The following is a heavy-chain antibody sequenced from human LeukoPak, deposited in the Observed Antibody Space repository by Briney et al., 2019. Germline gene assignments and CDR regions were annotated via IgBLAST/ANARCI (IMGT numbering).Heavy chain of an antibody. D-gene: IGHD3-22*01. J-gene: IGHJ4*02. CDR1: GGSFSGYY. CDR3: ARGLVRITMIVGAMGATYYFDY. CDR2: INHSGST. V-gene: IGHV4-34*01. Sequence: SETLSPTCAVYGGSFSGYYWSWIRQPPGKGLEWIGEINHSGSTNYNPSLKSRVTISVDTSKNQFSLKLSSVTAADTAVYYCARGLVRITMIVGAMGATYYFDYWGQGTLVTVSS.